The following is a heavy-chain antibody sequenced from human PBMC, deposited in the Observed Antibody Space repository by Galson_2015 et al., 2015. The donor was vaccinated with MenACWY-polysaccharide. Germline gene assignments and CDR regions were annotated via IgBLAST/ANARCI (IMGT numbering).Heavy chain of an antibody. V-gene: IGHV6-1*01. J-gene: IGHJ4*02. Sequence: CAISGDRVSSNSASWNWIRQSPSGGLEWLGRTYYRSKWYYDYALSVKSRITLNPDTSKDQVSLQLNSMTPGDTAVYYCARAPDFFTRGFDYWGLGTLVTVSS. CDR2: TYYRSKWYY. CDR3: ARAPDFFTRGFDY. D-gene: IGHD2-2*01. CDR1: GDRVSSNSAS.